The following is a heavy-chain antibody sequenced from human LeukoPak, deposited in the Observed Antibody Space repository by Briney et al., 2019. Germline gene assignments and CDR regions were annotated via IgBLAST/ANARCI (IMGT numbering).Heavy chain of an antibody. CDR2: ISSSCSTI. J-gene: IGHJ4*02. CDR1: GFTFRTYE. Sequence: GGSLRLSCAASGFTFRTYEMNWVRQAPGKGLEWVSYISSSCSTIYYADSVKGRFTISRDNAKNSLYLQMNSLRAEDTAVYYCARERGGYCSSTSCYGGTRRFDYWGQGTLVTVSS. D-gene: IGHD2-2*01. CDR3: ARERGGYCSSTSCYGGTRRFDY. V-gene: IGHV3-48*03.